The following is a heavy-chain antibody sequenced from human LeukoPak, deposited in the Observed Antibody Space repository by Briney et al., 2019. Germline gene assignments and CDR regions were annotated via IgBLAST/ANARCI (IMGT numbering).Heavy chain of an antibody. CDR1: GYTFIDDY. CDR2: INPNSGVT. CDR3: ARDLPSTSNWELDY. J-gene: IGHJ4*02. Sequence: ASVKVSCKAPGYTFIDDYIHWVRQAPGQGLEWMGRINPNSGVTDYAQNFQGRVTMTRDTSISTAYMDLSRLRSEDTAVYYCARDLPSTSNWELDYWGQGTLVTVSS. D-gene: IGHD7-27*01. V-gene: IGHV1-2*06.